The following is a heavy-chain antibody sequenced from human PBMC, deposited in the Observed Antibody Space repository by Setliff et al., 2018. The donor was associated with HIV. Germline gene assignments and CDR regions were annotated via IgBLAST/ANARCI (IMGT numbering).Heavy chain of an antibody. CDR2: INSASGGT. Sequence: VASVMVSCKASGYTFTDDYIHWVRQAPGQGLEWMGWINSASGGTNYAQNFQGRVTVTRDTSINTAYVELNSLKSDDTAVYYCARDYLHVFDIWGQGTMVTVSS. CDR1: GYTFTDDY. CDR3: ARDYLHVFDI. V-gene: IGHV1-2*02. J-gene: IGHJ3*02.